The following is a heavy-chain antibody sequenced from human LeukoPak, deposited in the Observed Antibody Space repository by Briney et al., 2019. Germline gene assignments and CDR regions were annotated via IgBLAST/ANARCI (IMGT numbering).Heavy chain of an antibody. J-gene: IGHJ3*01. CDR1: GFIFTNYN. V-gene: IGHV3-48*01. CDR3: AINGCYRGVCAFDV. CDR2: ISNSAI. Sequence: PGGSLRLSCAASGFIFTNYNMNWVRQAPGKGLEWVSYISNSAILYADSVKGRFTISRDNARNALYLQMNSLRAEDTAVYYCAINGCYRGVCAFDVWGQGTMVTVSS. D-gene: IGHD2-21*01.